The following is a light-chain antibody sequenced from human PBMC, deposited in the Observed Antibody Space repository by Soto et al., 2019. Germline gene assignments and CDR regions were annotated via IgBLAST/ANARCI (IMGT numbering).Light chain of an antibody. Sequence: EIVMTQSPATLSVSPGERATLSCRASQSVSSNLAWYQQKPGQAPRLLIYGASTRATGIPARFSGSGSGTELPLTISSLQSEDFAGYYCQHYTNWPPWTFGQGTKVEIK. V-gene: IGKV3-15*01. CDR1: QSVSSN. CDR3: QHYTNWPPWT. CDR2: GAS. J-gene: IGKJ1*01.